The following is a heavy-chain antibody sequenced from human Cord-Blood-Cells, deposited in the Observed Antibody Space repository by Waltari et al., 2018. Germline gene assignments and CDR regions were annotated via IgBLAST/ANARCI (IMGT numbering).Heavy chain of an antibody. D-gene: IGHD5-12*01. CDR2: INHSGST. CDR3: ARRPYSGYDDY. J-gene: IGHJ4*02. CDR1: GGSFSGYY. Sequence: QVQLQQWGAGLLKPSETLSLTCAVYGGSFSGYYRSWVRQPPGNGLEWIGEINHSGSTNYSPSLKRRVTISVDTSKNQFSLKLSSVTAADTAVYYCARRPYSGYDDYWGQGTLVTVSS. V-gene: IGHV4-34*01.